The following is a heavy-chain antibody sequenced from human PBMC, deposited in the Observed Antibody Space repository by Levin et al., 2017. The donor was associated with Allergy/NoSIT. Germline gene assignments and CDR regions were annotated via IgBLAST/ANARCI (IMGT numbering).Heavy chain of an antibody. J-gene: IGHJ6*03. CDR2: IWSGESEK. CDR1: GFTYSDYG. CDR3: ARDPPTRYYYYMDV. V-gene: IGHV3-33*01. Sequence: PGGSLRLSCAVSGFTYSDYGMHWVRQTPGKGLEWVAVIWSGESEKYYADSVKGRFTISRDNSKNTLYLQMSSLIAEDTAVYYCARDPPTRYYYYMDVWGKGTTVTVSS. D-gene: IGHD1-26*01.